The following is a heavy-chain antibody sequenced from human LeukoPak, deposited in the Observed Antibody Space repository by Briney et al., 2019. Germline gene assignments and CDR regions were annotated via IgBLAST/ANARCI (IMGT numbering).Heavy chain of an antibody. J-gene: IGHJ4*02. Sequence: GGSLRLSCAASGFTFSTYAMHWVRQAPGKGLEFVSAVTSNGGSTYYANSVKGRFTISRDNSKNTLYLQMGSLRAEDMAVYYCARSASGSYQYWGQGTLVTVSS. D-gene: IGHD3-10*01. CDR3: ARSASGSYQY. CDR2: VTSNGGST. V-gene: IGHV3-64*01. CDR1: GFTFSTYA.